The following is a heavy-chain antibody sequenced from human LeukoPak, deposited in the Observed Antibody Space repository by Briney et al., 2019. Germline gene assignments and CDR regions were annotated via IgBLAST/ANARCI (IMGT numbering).Heavy chain of an antibody. J-gene: IGHJ5*02. Sequence: SETLSLTCAVYGGSFSGYYWSWLRQPPGKGLEWIGEINHSGSTNYNPSLKSRVTISVDTSKNQFSLKLSSVTAADTAVYYCARGRIVVVVAATPNWFDPWGQGTLVTVSS. CDR1: GGSFSGYY. V-gene: IGHV4-34*01. CDR3: ARGRIVVVVAATPNWFDP. D-gene: IGHD2-15*01. CDR2: INHSGST.